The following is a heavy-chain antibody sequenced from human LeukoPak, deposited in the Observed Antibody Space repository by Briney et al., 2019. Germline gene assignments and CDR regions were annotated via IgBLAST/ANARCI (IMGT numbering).Heavy chain of an antibody. V-gene: IGHV1-69*04. CDR3: ATMTTVVTPLVY. Sequence: SVKVSCKASGGTFSSYAISWVRQAPGQGLEWMGRIIPILGIANYAQKFQGRVTITADKSTSTAYMELSSLRSEDTAVYYCATMTTVVTPLVYWGQGTLVTVYS. J-gene: IGHJ4*02. CDR1: GGTFSSYA. CDR2: IIPILGIA. D-gene: IGHD4-23*01.